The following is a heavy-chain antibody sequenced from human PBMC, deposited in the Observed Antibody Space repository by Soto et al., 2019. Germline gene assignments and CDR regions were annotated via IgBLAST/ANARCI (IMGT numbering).Heavy chain of an antibody. D-gene: IGHD3-22*01. CDR1: GYTFASYA. Sequence: QVQLVQSGGEVKEPGASVKVSCKASGYTFASYAFSWVRQAPGQGLEWMGWISVNSGKTSYAQKFQDRVTMTTDTSTSTAYMELRSLRSDDTAVYYCARDLSWVYSSGKWYTNEGNYGMDVWGQGTTVTVSS. CDR2: ISVNSGKT. J-gene: IGHJ6*02. V-gene: IGHV1-18*01. CDR3: ARDLSWVYSSGKWYTNEGNYGMDV.